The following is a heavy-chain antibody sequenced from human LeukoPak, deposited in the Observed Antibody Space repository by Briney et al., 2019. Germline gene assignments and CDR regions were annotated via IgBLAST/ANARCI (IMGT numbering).Heavy chain of an antibody. Sequence: ASVKVSCKASGYTFTGYYLHWVRQAPGQGLEWMGWINPNSGGTNYAQKFQGSVTMTRDTSISTAYMELSRLRFDDTAVYYCAGSIRYFDWLFAFDIWGQGTMVTVSS. CDR2: INPNSGGT. CDR1: GYTFTGYY. V-gene: IGHV1-2*02. D-gene: IGHD3-9*01. CDR3: AGSIRYFDWLFAFDI. J-gene: IGHJ3*02.